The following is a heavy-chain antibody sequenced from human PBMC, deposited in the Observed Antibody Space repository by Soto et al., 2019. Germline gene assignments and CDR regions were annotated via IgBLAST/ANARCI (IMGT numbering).Heavy chain of an antibody. V-gene: IGHV2-5*02. CDR3: AHSKTTGWGGIDY. CDR1: GFSPSTRGVG. J-gene: IGHJ4*02. D-gene: IGHD1-1*01. Sequence: QITLKESGPTLVKPTQTLPLTCTFSGFSPSTRGVGVAGFRQPPGKALEWLALIYWVAAKRSTPSPKSRVTITNDTSKTQVVLTTTSMDAGDTATYYLAHSKTTGWGGIDYWGQGTLVTVSS. CDR2: IYWVAAK.